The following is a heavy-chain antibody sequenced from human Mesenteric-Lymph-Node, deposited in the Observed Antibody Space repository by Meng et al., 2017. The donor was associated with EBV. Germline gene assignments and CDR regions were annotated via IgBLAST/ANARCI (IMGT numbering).Heavy chain of an antibody. CDR3: ARGVVARNYFDF. CDR1: GDSICIGVYY. V-gene: IGHV4-30-4*01. D-gene: IGHD2-15*01. J-gene: IGHJ4*02. Sequence: VQLQESGPGLVKPLQTLALTCAASGDSICIGVYYWSWVRQPPGKGMEWIGYIYYSGNTYYNSSLKSRLTISVDTSKNQFSLKLTSVTAADTAVYYCARGVVARNYFDFWGQGSLVTVSS. CDR2: IYYSGNT.